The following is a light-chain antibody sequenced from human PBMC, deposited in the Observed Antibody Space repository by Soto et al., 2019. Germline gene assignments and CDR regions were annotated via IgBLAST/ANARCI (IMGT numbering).Light chain of an antibody. V-gene: IGKV3-11*01. CDR3: HQRQSWPRT. Sequence: VITQSPPTFSLSXDERTTLTXXASQSVGSSLAWYQQKPGQAPRLLIYDASNRATGIPARFSGSGSGTDFTLTISSLEPEDFALYYCHQRQSWPRTFGQGTKVDIK. CDR1: QSVGSS. J-gene: IGKJ1*01. CDR2: DAS.